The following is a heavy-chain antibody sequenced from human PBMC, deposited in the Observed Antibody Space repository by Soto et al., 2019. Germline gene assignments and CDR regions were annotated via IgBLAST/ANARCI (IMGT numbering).Heavy chain of an antibody. J-gene: IGHJ5*01. Sequence: PWGCTRLSCAACRVSFRSYAMTWSRKAPGKGLEWVSAISGSGGSTYYADSVKGRFTISRDNSKNTLYLQMNSLRAEDTAVSYCSKGACGWTPPSGWF. CDR1: RVSFRSYA. V-gene: IGHV3-23*01. D-gene: IGHD6-19*01. CDR2: ISGSGGST. CDR3: SKGACGWTPPSGWF.